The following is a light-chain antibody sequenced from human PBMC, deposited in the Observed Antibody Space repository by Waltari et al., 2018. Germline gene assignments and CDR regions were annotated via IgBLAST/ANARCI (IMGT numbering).Light chain of an antibody. CDR1: GPNIRAGYD. V-gene: IGLV1-40*01. CDR3: QSYDTSLSVV. Sequence: QSVLTQPPSVSGAPGQRVTISCPGSGPNIRAGYDVHWYQQLQRAAPKLLIYGSSTRPLGVPDRFFGSTSGTSASLAITGLQAEDEADYYCQSYDTSLSVVFGGGTKLTVL. CDR2: GSS. J-gene: IGLJ3*02.